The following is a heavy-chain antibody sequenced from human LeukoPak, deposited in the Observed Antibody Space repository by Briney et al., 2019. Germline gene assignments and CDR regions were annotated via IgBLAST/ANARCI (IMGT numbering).Heavy chain of an antibody. D-gene: IGHD1-1*01. J-gene: IGHJ4*02. CDR1: GFTFNHAW. V-gene: IGHV3-7*01. Sequence: GGSLRLSCAASGFTFNHAWMSWVRQAPGTGLEWVANIGPDGSEKYYVDSVKGRFTISRDNAKSSLFLQMNSLRDEDTAVYYCASGLRGTYWGQGTLVTVSS. CDR3: ASGLRGTY. CDR2: IGPDGSEK.